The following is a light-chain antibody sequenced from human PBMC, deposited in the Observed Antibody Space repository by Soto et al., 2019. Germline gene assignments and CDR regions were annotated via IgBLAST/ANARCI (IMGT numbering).Light chain of an antibody. V-gene: IGKV3-20*01. CDR3: QQYSASPRT. CDR1: QSVTTR. J-gene: IGKJ3*01. Sequence: IVLTQSPGTLSLSPGERVTLSCRASQSVTTRLAWYQHKPGQAPTLLMSGASNRASGVPVRFSGSGSGTDFTLTITRLEPEDFALYYCQQYSASPRTFGPGTKVDIK. CDR2: GAS.